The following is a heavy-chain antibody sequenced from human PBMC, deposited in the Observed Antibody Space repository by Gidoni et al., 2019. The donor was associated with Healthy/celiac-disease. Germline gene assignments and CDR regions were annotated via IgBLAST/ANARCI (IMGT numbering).Heavy chain of an antibody. Sequence: QITLKESGPTLVKPTQTLTLTCSFSGFSLSTSGVGVGWIRQPPGKALEWLALIYWDDDKRYNPSLKNSLTITKDTSKNQVVLTMTNLDPVDTATYFCAHRRGDDVSDDDAFDIWGQGTMVTVSS. CDR1: GFSLSTSGVG. CDR3: AHRRGDDVSDDDAFDI. V-gene: IGHV2-5*02. CDR2: IYWDDDK. J-gene: IGHJ3*02. D-gene: IGHD4-17*01.